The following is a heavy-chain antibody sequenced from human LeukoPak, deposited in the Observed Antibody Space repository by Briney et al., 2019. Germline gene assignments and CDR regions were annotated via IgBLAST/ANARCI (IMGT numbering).Heavy chain of an antibody. Sequence: ASVKVSRKASGYTFTSYGISWVRQAPGQGLEWMGWISAYNGNTNYAQKLQGRVTMTTDTSTSTAYMELRSLRSDDTAMYYCARAYEDDYYDSSGYYHYWGQGTLVTVSS. CDR3: ARAYEDDYYDSSGYYHY. CDR2: ISAYNGNT. D-gene: IGHD3-22*01. V-gene: IGHV1-18*01. CDR1: GYTFTSYG. J-gene: IGHJ4*02.